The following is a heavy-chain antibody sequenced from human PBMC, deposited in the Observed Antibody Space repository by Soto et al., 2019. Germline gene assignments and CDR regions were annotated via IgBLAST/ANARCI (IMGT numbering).Heavy chain of an antibody. D-gene: IGHD3-3*01. CDR1: GYTFTSYG. J-gene: IGHJ4*02. Sequence: QVQLVQSGAEVKKPGASVKVSCKASGYTFTSYGISWVRQAPGQGLEWMGWISAYNGNTNYAQKLQGRVTMTTDTSTSTAYMELRSLRSDDTAVYYCARDLWGYYDFWSGYYLKAYFDYWGQGTLVTVSS. CDR3: ARDLWGYYDFWSGYYLKAYFDY. V-gene: IGHV1-18*01. CDR2: ISAYNGNT.